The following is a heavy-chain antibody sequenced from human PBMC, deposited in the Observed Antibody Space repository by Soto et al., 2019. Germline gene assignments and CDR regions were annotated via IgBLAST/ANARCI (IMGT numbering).Heavy chain of an antibody. V-gene: IGHV1-69*01. J-gene: IGHJ4*02. Sequence: QVQLVQSGAEVKKPGSSVKFSCKASGVTFSSYAISWVRQASGQGLEWMGGIIPIFGTANYAQKFQGRVTITADESTSTAYMELSSLRSEDTAVYYCARGGAHIPLDYWGQGNLVTVSS. CDR1: GVTFSSYA. CDR3: ARGGAHIPLDY. CDR2: IIPIFGTA. D-gene: IGHD2-21*01.